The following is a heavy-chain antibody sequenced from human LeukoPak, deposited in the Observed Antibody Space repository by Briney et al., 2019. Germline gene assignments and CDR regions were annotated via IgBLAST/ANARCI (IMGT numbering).Heavy chain of an antibody. CDR1: GFTFSSDA. Sequence: GGSLRLSYAASGFTFSSDAMSWVRQVPGKGLEWVSAISGSGGSTYYADSVKGRFTISRDNSKNTLYLQMNSLRAEDTAVYYCAKQPTRYSYGLDYWGQGTLVTVSS. CDR3: AKQPTRYSYGLDY. V-gene: IGHV3-23*01. CDR2: ISGSGGST. J-gene: IGHJ4*02. D-gene: IGHD5-18*01.